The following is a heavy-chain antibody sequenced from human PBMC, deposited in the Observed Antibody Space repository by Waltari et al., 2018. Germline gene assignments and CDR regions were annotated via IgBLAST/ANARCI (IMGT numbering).Heavy chain of an antibody. V-gene: IGHV4-39*05. D-gene: IGHD5-12*01. CDR1: GGSITTPKFY. Sequence: QVQLQESGPGLVKPSETPSLTCRVSGGSITTPKFYWGWIRQPPGQALELIVTISHSGATYTFPSLHSRVTLSRDTSKNQFSLTLGSVTASDTAVYYCAAYIGASVGTAAFDVWGQGTMVTVSS. J-gene: IGHJ3*01. CDR3: AAYIGASVGTAAFDV. CDR2: ISHSGAT.